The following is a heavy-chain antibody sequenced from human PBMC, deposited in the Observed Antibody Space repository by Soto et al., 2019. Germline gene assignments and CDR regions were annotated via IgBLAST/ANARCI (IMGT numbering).Heavy chain of an antibody. J-gene: IGHJ4*02. Sequence: QVHLVQSGAEVKKPGASVKVSCKGSGYAFTTYGITWVRQAPGQGLEWMGWISAHNGNTNYAQKLQGRVTVTRDTATSTAYMELRRRRSDDTAVYYCARGRYGDYWGQGALVTVSS. V-gene: IGHV1-18*01. D-gene: IGHD1-1*01. CDR1: GYAFTTYG. CDR3: ARGRYGDY. CDR2: ISAHNGNT.